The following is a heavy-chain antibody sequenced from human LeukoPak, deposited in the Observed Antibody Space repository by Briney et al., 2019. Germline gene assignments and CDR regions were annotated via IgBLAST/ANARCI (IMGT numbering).Heavy chain of an antibody. CDR3: ARLAAASPGY. V-gene: IGHV3-30*10. CDR2: ISSDTSNK. Sequence: GGSLRLSCATSGFPFVAYALHWVRQAPGKGLEWVAVISSDTSNKYYMDPVKGRFTISRDNSKNTLYLQMDSLRPEDTAVYYCARLAAASPGYWGQGTLVTVSS. CDR1: GFPFVAYA. D-gene: IGHD3-16*01. J-gene: IGHJ4*02.